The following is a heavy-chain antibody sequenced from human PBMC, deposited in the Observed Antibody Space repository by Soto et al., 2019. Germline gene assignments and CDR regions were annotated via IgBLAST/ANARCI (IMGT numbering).Heavy chain of an antibody. J-gene: IGHJ6*02. CDR2: ISTYTGDT. CDR1: GYTFTMYS. Sequence: QVQLVQSGTEAKRPGASVRVSCKASGYTFTMYSISWVRQAPGQGLEWIGWISTYTGDTHYAQKFQGRVTVTTDTSTTTADMELRSLTDDDTAVYYCARGIAASGAWYYGMDVWGQGTTVTVSS. D-gene: IGHD6-13*01. V-gene: IGHV1-18*01. CDR3: ARGIAASGAWYYGMDV.